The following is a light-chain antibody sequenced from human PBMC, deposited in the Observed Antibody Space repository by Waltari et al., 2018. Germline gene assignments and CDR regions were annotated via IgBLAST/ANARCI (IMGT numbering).Light chain of an antibody. J-gene: IGLJ2*01. CDR1: SSDFGEYHL. V-gene: IGLV2-23*02. CDR2: EVT. CDR3: CSYAGSGTLDVV. Sequence: QSDLTQAASATGSPGQSITIACTGVSSDFGEYHLVPWYQQHPGKAPKVMIYEVTKRPSGVSDRFSGSRSGNTASLTISGLQPEDEADYYCCSYAGSGTLDVVFGGGTKLTVL.